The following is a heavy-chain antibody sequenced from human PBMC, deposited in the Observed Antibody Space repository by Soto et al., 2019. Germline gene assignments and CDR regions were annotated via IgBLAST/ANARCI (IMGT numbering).Heavy chain of an antibody. CDR2: IWFDDSER. D-gene: IGHD2-2*01. CDR1: GFTFSKSG. Sequence: QVQLVESGGSVVQPGWSLRLSCAASGFTFSKSGMHWGRQAPGKGRQWVAVIWFDDSERHYAESVKGRFTISRDNSKSTVYLQMNSLRAEDTAVYYCVTSNDMPVWGQGTMVTVSS. CDR3: VTSNDMPV. J-gene: IGHJ3*01. V-gene: IGHV3-33*01.